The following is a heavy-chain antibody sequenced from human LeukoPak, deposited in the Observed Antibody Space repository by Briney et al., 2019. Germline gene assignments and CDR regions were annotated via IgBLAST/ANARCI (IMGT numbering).Heavy chain of an antibody. CDR1: GGSISSYY. V-gene: IGHV4-59*01. CDR2: IYYSGST. D-gene: IGHD5-18*01. Sequence: SETLSLTCTVSGGSISSYYWSWIRQPPGKGLEWIGYIYYSGSTNYNPSLKSRVTISVDTSKNQFSLKLSSVTAADTAVYYCARAPWRYSYFDIWGQGTMVTVSS. J-gene: IGHJ3*02. CDR3: ARAPWRYSYFDI.